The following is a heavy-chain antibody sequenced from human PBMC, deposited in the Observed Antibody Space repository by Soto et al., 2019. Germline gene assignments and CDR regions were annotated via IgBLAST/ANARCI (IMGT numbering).Heavy chain of an antibody. V-gene: IGHV1-46*01. CDR1: GYTFTSDY. CDR3: ASPSGYGKAYYYYGLDV. J-gene: IGHJ6*02. CDR2: INPSGGST. Sequence: ASVKVSCKASGYTFTSDYMLWVRQAPGQGLEWMGIINPSGGSTSYAQKFQGRVTMTRDTSTSTVYMELSSLRSEDTAVYYCASPSGYGKAYYYYGLDVWGQGTTVTVSS. D-gene: IGHD5-12*01.